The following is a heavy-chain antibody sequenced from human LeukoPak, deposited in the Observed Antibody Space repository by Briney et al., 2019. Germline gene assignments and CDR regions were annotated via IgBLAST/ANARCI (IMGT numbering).Heavy chain of an antibody. CDR2: INHSGST. D-gene: IGHD2-15*01. V-gene: IGHV4-34*01. CDR3: ARRYCSGGSCYFDY. Sequence: SETLSLTCAVYGGSFSGYYWSWIRQPPGKGLEWIGEINHSGSTNYNPSLKSRVTISVDTSKNQFSLKLSSVTAADTAVYYCARRYCSGGSCYFDYWGQGTLVTVSS. J-gene: IGHJ4*02. CDR1: GGSFSGYY.